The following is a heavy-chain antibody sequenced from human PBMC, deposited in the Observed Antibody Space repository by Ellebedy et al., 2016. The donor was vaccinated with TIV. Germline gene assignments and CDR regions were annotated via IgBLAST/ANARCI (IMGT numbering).Heavy chain of an antibody. CDR2: IYYSGST. CDR1: GGSISSYY. CDR3: AREGRDGYNLGY. D-gene: IGHD5-24*01. Sequence: MPGGSLRLSCTVSGGSISSYYWSWIRQPPGKGLEWIGYIYYSGSTNYNPSLKSRVTISVDTSKNQFSLKLSSVTAADTAVYYCAREGRDGYNLGYWGQGTLVTVSS. V-gene: IGHV4-59*01. J-gene: IGHJ4*02.